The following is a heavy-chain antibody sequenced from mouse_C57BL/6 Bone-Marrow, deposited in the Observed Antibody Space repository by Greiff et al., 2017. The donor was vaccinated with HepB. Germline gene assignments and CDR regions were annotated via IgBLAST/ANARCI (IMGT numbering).Heavy chain of an antibody. J-gene: IGHJ1*03. CDR2: ISSGGSYT. CDR3: ARQGTTVPSDV. Sequence: EVMLVESGGDLVKPGGSLKLSCAASGFTFSSYGMSWVRQTPDKRLEWVATISSGGSYTYYPDSVKGRFTISRDNAKNTLYLQMSSLKSEDTAMYYCARQGTTVPSDVWGTGTTVTVSS. D-gene: IGHD1-1*01. V-gene: IGHV5-6*02. CDR1: GFTFSSYG.